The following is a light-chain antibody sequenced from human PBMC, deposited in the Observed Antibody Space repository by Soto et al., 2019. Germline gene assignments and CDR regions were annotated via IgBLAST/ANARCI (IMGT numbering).Light chain of an antibody. CDR2: EVS. V-gene: IGLV2-23*02. Sequence: QSVLTQPAPGSGSPGQSITISCTGTSSDVGSYNLVSWYQQHPGKAPKLMIYEVSKRPSGVSNRFSGSKSGNTASLTISGLQAEDEADYYCCSYAGSDYVFGTGTKVTVL. J-gene: IGLJ1*01. CDR3: CSYAGSDYV. CDR1: SSDVGSYNL.